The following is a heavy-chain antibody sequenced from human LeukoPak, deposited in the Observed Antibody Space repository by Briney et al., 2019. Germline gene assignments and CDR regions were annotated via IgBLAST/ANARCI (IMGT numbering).Heavy chain of an antibody. CDR2: IYSNGYS. V-gene: IGHV4-39*01. CDR1: GGSFNRDDYY. J-gene: IGHJ3*01. Sequence: KPSETLSLTCTVCGGSFNRDDYYWAWVRQPPAKGLQCFGNIYSNGYSYYNRALKSRPTLSLDPSKNQFSLKLASVPGADTAVYYFTVDTCMAPWVDGLDLWGQGTMVTVSS. D-gene: IGHD5-18*01. CDR3: TVDTCMAPWVDGLDL.